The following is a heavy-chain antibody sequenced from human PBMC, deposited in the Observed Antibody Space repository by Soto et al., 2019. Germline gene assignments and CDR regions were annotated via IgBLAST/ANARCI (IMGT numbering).Heavy chain of an antibody. CDR2: IYYSGST. J-gene: IGHJ4*02. V-gene: IGHV4-59*12. CDR3: ARENDGDGGFDY. D-gene: IGHD1-1*01. Sequence: SETLSLTCTVSGGSISSYYWSWIRQPPGKGLEWIGYIYYSGSTNYNPSLKSRVTISVDTSKNQFSLKLSSVTAADTAVYYCARENDGDGGFDYWGQGTLVTVSS. CDR1: GGSISSYY.